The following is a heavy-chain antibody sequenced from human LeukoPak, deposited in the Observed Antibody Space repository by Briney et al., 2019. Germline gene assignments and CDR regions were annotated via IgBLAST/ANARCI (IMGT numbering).Heavy chain of an antibody. CDR2: ISGGGGST. J-gene: IGHJ4*02. CDR1: GFTFSNCA. Sequence: GGSLRLSRAASGFTFSNCAMSWVRQAPGMGLEWVSGISGGGGSTYYADSVKGRFTISRDNSKNTLYVQLNSLRADDTAVYYCAKDRAYYYDSSGYYHFDSWGQGTLVTVSS. V-gene: IGHV3-23*01. D-gene: IGHD3-22*01. CDR3: AKDRAYYYDSSGYYHFDS.